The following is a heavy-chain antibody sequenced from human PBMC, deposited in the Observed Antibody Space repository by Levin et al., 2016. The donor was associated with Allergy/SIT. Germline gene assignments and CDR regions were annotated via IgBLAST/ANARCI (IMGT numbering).Heavy chain of an antibody. D-gene: IGHD5-12*01. CDR3: ASSPTFRGYDWYYGMDV. V-gene: IGHV4-59*01. J-gene: IGHJ6*02. Sequence: WIRQPPGKGLEWIGYIYYSGSTNYNPSLKSRVTISVDTSKNQFSLKLSSVTAADTAVYYCASSPTFRGYDWYYGMDVWGQGTTVTVSS. CDR2: IYYSGST.